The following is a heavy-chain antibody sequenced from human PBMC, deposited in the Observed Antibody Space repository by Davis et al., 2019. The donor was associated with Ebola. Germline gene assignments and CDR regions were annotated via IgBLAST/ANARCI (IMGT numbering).Heavy chain of an antibody. J-gene: IGHJ4*02. Sequence: GESLKISCAASGFTFSSYAMHWVRQAPGKGLEYVSAISSNGGSTYYANSVKGRFTISRDNSKNTLYLQMGSLRAEDMAVYYCARGYSSPFDYWGQGTLVTVSS. CDR1: GFTFSSYA. CDR3: ARGYSSPFDY. V-gene: IGHV3-64*01. CDR2: ISSNGGST. D-gene: IGHD6-13*01.